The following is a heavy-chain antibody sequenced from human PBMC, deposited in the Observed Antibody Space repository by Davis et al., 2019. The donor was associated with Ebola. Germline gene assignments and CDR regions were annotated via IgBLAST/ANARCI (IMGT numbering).Heavy chain of an antibody. V-gene: IGHV3-30*18. CDR3: AKVEYSSGWFIDY. CDR1: GFTFSSYG. J-gene: IGHJ4*02. D-gene: IGHD6-19*01. Sequence: GESLKISCAASGFTFSSYGMHWVRQAPGKGLEWVAVISYDGSNKYYADSVKGRFTISRDNSKNTLYLQMNSLRAEDTAVYYCAKVEYSSGWFIDYWGQGTLVTVSS. CDR2: ISYDGSNK.